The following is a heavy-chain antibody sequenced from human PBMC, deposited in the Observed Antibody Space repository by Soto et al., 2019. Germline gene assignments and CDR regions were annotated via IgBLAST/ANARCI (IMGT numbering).Heavy chain of an antibody. CDR1: GFTFNAYA. J-gene: IGHJ4*02. CDR3: AKDRRWELIGSYFDS. V-gene: IGHV3-23*01. Sequence: EVQLLESGGGLVQPGGSLRLSCAASGFTFNAYALTWVRQPPGKGLEWVSVIRGSGTTTHYADSVKGRFTISRDNSKNMLYPQMNSLKVEDTAVYYCAKDRRWELIGSYFDSWGQGTLVTVSS. CDR2: IRGSGTTT. D-gene: IGHD1-26*01.